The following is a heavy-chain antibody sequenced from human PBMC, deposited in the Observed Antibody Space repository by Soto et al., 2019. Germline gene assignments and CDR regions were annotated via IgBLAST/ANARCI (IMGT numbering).Heavy chain of an antibody. CDR1: GFTFSTYA. CDR3: AHPRGYGVFDAYDI. CDR2: ISHSGSST. V-gene: IGHV3-23*01. Sequence: GGSLRLSCAASGFTFSTYAMSWVRQAPGKGLEWVSAISHSGSSTYFADSVKGRFTISRDNSINTLYLQMNSLRTEDSAVYFCAHPRGYGVFDAYDIWGQGTMVTVSS. J-gene: IGHJ3*02. D-gene: IGHD4-17*01.